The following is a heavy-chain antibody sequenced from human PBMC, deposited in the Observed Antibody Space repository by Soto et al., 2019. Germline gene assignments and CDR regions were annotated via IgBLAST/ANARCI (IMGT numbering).Heavy chain of an antibody. D-gene: IGHD5-12*01. CDR3: ARGRAGYGGNLDY. V-gene: IGHV3-48*02. CDR1: GFTFSCNS. CDR2: INSGSSSI. J-gene: IGHJ4*02. Sequence: EVQLVESWGGLVQPGGTLRLACAATGFTFSCNSMNWVRQAPGKGLEWVSYINSGSSSIYYADSVKGRFTISRDNAKNSLYLQMNSLRDEDTAVYFCARGRAGYGGNLDYWGQGTLVTVSS.